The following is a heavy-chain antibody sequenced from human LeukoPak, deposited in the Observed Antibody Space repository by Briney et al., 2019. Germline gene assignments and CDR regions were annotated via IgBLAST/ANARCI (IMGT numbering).Heavy chain of an antibody. Sequence: GGSLRLSRAASGFTLSSYAMSWVRQAPGKGLEWVSAISGSGGSTYYADSVKGRFTISRDNSKNTLYLQMNSLRAEDTAVYYCAKPVPYYYDSSGYYYYFDYWGQGTLVTVSS. D-gene: IGHD3-22*01. J-gene: IGHJ4*02. CDR1: GFTLSSYA. CDR3: AKPVPYYYDSSGYYYYFDY. CDR2: ISGSGGST. V-gene: IGHV3-23*01.